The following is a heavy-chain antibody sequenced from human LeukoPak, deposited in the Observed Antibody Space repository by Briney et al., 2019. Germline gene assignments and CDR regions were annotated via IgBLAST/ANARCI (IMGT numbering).Heavy chain of an antibody. CDR2: IYHDGST. J-gene: IGHJ4*02. V-gene: IGHV4-4*02. CDR1: GGSISSNNW. D-gene: IGHD6-19*01. CDR3: ARGQRGSGLNFDY. Sequence: SETLSLTCAVSGGSISSNNWWIWVHQSPEKGLEWIGEIYHDGSTNYNPSLKSRVTISMDKSKNQLSLKLSSVTAADTAVYYCARGQRGSGLNFDYWGQGTLVTVSS.